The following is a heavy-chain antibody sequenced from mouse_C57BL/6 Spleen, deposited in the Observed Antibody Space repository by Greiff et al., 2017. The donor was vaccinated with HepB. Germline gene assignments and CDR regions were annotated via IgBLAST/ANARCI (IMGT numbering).Heavy chain of an antibody. Sequence: EVQLQESGGGLVKPGGSLKLSCAASGFTFSDYGMHWVRQAPEKGLEWVAYISSGSSTIYYADTVKGRFTISRDNAKNTLFLQMTSLRSEDTAMYYCARGRGFAYWGQGTLVTVSA. J-gene: IGHJ3*01. CDR1: GFTFSDYG. CDR3: ARGRGFAY. CDR2: ISSGSSTI. D-gene: IGHD3-1*01. V-gene: IGHV5-17*01.